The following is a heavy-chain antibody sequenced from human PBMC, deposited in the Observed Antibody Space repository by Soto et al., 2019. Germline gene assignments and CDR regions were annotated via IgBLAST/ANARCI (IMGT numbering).Heavy chain of an antibody. Sequence: QVQLVQSGAEVKKPGSSVKVSCKASGGTFSSYAISWVRQAPGQGLEWMGGIIPIFGTANYAQKFQGRVTITADESTRTAHMELSSLRAEDTAVYYCARAHDQLLFRCAFDIWGQGTMVTVSS. CDR2: IIPIFGTA. J-gene: IGHJ3*02. V-gene: IGHV1-69*12. CDR1: GGTFSSYA. D-gene: IGHD2-2*01. CDR3: ARAHDQLLFRCAFDI.